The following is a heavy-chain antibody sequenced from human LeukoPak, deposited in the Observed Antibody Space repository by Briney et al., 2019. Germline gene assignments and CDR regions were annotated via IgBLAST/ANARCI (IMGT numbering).Heavy chain of an antibody. CDR3: ARVPHGETIFGVVLYWFDP. CDR1: SYSISSGYY. J-gene: IGHJ5*02. Sequence: PSETLSLTCTVSSYSISSGYYWGWIRQPPGKGLEWIGSIYHSGSAYYNPSLKSRVTVSVDTPKNQFSLKLNSVTAADTAVYYCARVPHGETIFGVVLYWFDPWGQGTLVTVFS. D-gene: IGHD3-3*01. CDR2: IYHSGSA. V-gene: IGHV4-38-2*02.